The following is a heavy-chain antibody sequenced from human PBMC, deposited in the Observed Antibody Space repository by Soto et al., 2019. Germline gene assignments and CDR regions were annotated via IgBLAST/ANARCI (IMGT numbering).Heavy chain of an antibody. CDR2: INPNSGGT. D-gene: IGHD3-9*01. CDR1: GYTFTGYY. Sequence: GASVKVSCKASGYTFTGYYMHWVRQAPGQGLEWMGWINPNSGGTNYAQKFQGRVTMTRDTSISTAYMELSRLRSDDTAVYYCARDYDILTGNHAFDIWGQGTMVTVS. V-gene: IGHV1-2*02. CDR3: ARDYDILTGNHAFDI. J-gene: IGHJ3*02.